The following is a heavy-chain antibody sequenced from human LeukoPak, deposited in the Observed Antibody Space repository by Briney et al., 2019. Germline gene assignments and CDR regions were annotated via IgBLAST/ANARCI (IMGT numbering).Heavy chain of an antibody. CDR1: GFTFSSYG. V-gene: IGHV3-30*18. Sequence: GGSLRLSCAASGFTFSSYGMHWVRQAPGKGLEWVAVISYDGSNKYYADSVKGRFTISRDNSKNTLYLQMNSLRAEDTAVYYCAKGVFSPPFDYWGQGTLVTVSS. CDR3: AKGVFSPPFDY. CDR2: ISYDGSNK. D-gene: IGHD3-16*01. J-gene: IGHJ4*02.